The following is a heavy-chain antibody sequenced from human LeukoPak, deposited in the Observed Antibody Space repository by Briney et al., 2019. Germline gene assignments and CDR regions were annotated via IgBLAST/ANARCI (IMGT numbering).Heavy chain of an antibody. Sequence: ASVKVSCKASGYTFTGHYMHWVRQAPGQGLEWMGWINPNSGGTNYAQKFQGRVTMTRDTSISTAYMELSRLRSDDTAVYYCAREPPRYRGPFDYWGQGTLVTVSS. V-gene: IGHV1-2*02. J-gene: IGHJ4*02. CDR1: GYTFTGHY. CDR2: INPNSGGT. D-gene: IGHD1-26*01. CDR3: AREPPRYRGPFDY.